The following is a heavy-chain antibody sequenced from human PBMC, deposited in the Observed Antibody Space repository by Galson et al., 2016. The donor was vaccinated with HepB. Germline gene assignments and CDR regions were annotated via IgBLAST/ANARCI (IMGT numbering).Heavy chain of an antibody. Sequence: SLRLSCAASGFTFSTYWMSWVRQPPGKGLEWVANINQEGSEKNCVDSVKGRFTISRDNAKNSLYLQMNSLRAEDTAVYYCVPHGAPAAYWGQGTLVTVSS. CDR3: VPHGAPAAY. CDR2: INQEGSEK. CDR1: GFTFSTYW. J-gene: IGHJ4*02. D-gene: IGHD2-2*01. V-gene: IGHV3-7*01.